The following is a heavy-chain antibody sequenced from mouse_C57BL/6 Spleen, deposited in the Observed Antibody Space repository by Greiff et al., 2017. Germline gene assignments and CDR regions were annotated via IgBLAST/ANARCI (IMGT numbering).Heavy chain of an antibody. CDR1: GFTFSDYY. V-gene: IGHV5-16*01. D-gene: IGHD1-1*01. J-gene: IGHJ3*01. CDR2: INYDGSST. CDR3: ARSYYGSCLFGY. Sequence: DVKLVESEGGLVQPGSSMKLSCTASGFTFSDYYMAWVRQVPEKGLEWVANINYDGSSTYYLDSLKSRFIISRDNAKNILYLQMSSLKSEDTATYYCARSYYGSCLFGYWGQGTLVTVSA.